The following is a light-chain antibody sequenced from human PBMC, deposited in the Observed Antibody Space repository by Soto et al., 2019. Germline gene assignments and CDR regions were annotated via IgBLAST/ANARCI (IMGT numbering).Light chain of an antibody. CDR3: LQSFSPLLT. Sequence: DIQMTQSPSSVSASVGDRVTITCRASQTLNNYLTWFQQKPGKAPKVLIYAASTLQSGVPSRFSGSGSGAEFTLTISSLQSEDFAPYYCLQSFSPLLTVGGGTKVDMK. CDR2: AAS. V-gene: IGKV1-39*01. CDR1: QTLNNY. J-gene: IGKJ4*01.